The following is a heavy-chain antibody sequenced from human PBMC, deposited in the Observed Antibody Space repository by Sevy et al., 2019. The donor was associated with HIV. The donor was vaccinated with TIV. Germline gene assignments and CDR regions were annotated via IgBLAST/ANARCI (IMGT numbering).Heavy chain of an antibody. CDR1: GFTFDDYA. Sequence: GGSLRLSCAAPGFTFDDYAMHWVRQAPGKGLEWVSGISWKSGSIGYADSVKRRFTISRDNAKNSLYLQMNSLRADDTALYYCAKEVYGGIAAAGTGEFDPWGQGTLVTVSS. CDR3: AKEVYGGIAAAGTGEFDP. CDR2: ISWKSGSI. J-gene: IGHJ5*02. D-gene: IGHD6-13*01. V-gene: IGHV3-9*01.